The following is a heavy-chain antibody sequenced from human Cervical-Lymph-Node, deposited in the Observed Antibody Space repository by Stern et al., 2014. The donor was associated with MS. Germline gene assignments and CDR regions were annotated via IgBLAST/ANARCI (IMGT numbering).Heavy chain of an antibody. J-gene: IGHJ4*02. D-gene: IGHD5-18*01. V-gene: IGHV4-61*02. CDR3: ASGYRFFES. CDR2: IHPSGNA. Sequence: QVQLVESGPGLVKPSQTLSLTCTLSGGSVSSGSSYWSWIRQPAGKGLEWIGRIHPSGNAFYTPSLESRVTLSMETSTNQISLKLNSVTAADTAVYYCASGYRFFESWGQGTLVTVSS. CDR1: GGSVSSGSSY.